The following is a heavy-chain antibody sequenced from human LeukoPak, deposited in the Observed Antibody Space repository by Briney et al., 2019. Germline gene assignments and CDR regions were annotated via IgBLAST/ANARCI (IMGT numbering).Heavy chain of an antibody. CDR1: GCTFSSYY. CDR3: ARWYSSGWAFDY. CDR2: IHSSGRT. J-gene: IGHJ4*02. D-gene: IGHD6-19*01. Sequence: PSESLSLTCTVSGCTFSSYYWNWIRQPPGKGLEWIGYIHSSGRTKYNPALKSRVTISVDASKNRFSLKLSSVTPADRAVYYCARWYSSGWAFDYWGQGTLVTVSS. V-gene: IGHV4-59*08.